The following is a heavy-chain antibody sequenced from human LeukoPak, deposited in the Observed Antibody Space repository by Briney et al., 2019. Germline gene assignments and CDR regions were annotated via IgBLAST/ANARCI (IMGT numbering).Heavy chain of an antibody. D-gene: IGHD3-3*01. J-gene: IGHJ5*02. CDR2: IYSSGST. V-gene: IGHV4-4*07. CDR1: GGSISGYY. CDR3: ARDTKFSP. Sequence: SETLSLTCTVSGGSISGYYWSWIRQPAAKGLEWIGRIYSSGSTNYNPSLKSRVTMSIDTSKNQFSLKLSSVTAADTAFYYCARDTKFSPWGQGTLVTVPS.